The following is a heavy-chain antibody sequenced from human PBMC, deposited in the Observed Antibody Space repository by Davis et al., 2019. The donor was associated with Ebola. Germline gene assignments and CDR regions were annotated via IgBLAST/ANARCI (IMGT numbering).Heavy chain of an antibody. CDR1: GYTFTSYD. J-gene: IGHJ6*02. D-gene: IGHD6-25*01. CDR2: MNPNSGNT. V-gene: IGHV1-8*01. CDR3: ARVSGLYYYYGMDV. Sequence: ASVKVSCKASGYTFTSYDINWVRQATGQGLEWMGWMNPNSGNTGYEQKFQGRVTMTRNTSISPAYMELSSLRSEDTAVYYCARVSGLYYYYGMDVWGQGTTVTVSS.